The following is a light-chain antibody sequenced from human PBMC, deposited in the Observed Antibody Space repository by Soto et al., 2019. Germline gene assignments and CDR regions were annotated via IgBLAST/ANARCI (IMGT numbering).Light chain of an antibody. V-gene: IGKV1-5*03. CDR3: QHYNSYSEA. CDR1: QSISSW. CDR2: KAS. Sequence: DIPMTQSPSTLSASVGDIVTITCRASQSISSWLAWYQQKPGKAPKVMIYKASTLKSGVPSRFIGSGSGTECTLTISSLQPDDVATYYCQHYNSYSEAFGQGTKVDIK. J-gene: IGKJ1*01.